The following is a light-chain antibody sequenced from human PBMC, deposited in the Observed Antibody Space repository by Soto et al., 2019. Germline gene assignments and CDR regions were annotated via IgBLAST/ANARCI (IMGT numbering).Light chain of an antibody. CDR1: QDISNY. Sequence: DIQMTQSPSSLSASVGDRVTITCQASQDISNYLNWYQQKPGKAPKLLICDASNLETGVPSRFSGSGSGTDFTFTISSLQPEDIATYYCQRYDNRPLTFGGGTKVEI. V-gene: IGKV1-33*01. CDR2: DAS. J-gene: IGKJ4*01. CDR3: QRYDNRPLT.